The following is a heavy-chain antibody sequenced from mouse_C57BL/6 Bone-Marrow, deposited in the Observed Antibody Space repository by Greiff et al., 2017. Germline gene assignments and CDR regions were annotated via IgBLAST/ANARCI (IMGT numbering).Heavy chain of an antibody. J-gene: IGHJ4*01. D-gene: IGHD1-1*01. V-gene: IGHV1-55*01. CDR3: ASYYGTWAMDY. Sequence: QVQLQQPGAELVKPGASVKMSCKASGYTFTSYWLTWVKQRPGQGLEWIGDIYPGSGSTNYNEKFKSKATLTVDTSSSTAYMQLSSLTSEDSAVYYCASYYGTWAMDYWGQGTSVTVSS. CDR2: IYPGSGST. CDR1: GYTFTSYW.